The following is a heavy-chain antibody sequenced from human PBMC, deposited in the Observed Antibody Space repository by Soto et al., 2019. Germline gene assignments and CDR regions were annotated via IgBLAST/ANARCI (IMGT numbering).Heavy chain of an antibody. V-gene: IGHV3-49*03. D-gene: IGHD3-3*01. CDR2: IRSKAYGGTT. CDR3: TRLHLPAYYDFWSGPRLDYYYYGMDV. J-gene: IGHJ6*02. CDR1: GFTFGGYA. Sequence: PGGSLRLSCTASGFTFGGYAMSWFRQAPGKGLEWVGFIRSKAYGGTTEYAASVKGRFTISRDDSKSIAYLQMNSLKTEDTAVYYCTRLHLPAYYDFWSGPRLDYYYYGMDVWGQGTTVTVSS.